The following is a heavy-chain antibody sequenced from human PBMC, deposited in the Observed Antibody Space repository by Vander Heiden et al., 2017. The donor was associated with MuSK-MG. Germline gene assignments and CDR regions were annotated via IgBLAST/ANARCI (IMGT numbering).Heavy chain of an antibody. CDR2: ISWNSGSI. V-gene: IGHV3-9*01. CDR3: VSGYSSGCY. Sequence: VQLVESGGGLVQPGRSLRLSCAASGSTFDDYAMHWVRQAPGKGLEWVSGISWNSGSIGYADPVKGRFTISRDNAKNPLYLQMNSLRAEDTALYYCVSGYSSGCYWGQGTLVTVSS. J-gene: IGHJ4*02. D-gene: IGHD6-19*01. CDR1: GSTFDDYA.